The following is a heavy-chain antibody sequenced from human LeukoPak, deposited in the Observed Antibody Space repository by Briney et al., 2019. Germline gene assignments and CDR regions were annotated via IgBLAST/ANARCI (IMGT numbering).Heavy chain of an antibody. CDR2: IRSKTDGGTT. V-gene: IGHV3-15*01. CDR3: TIGIMGGTR. Sequence: GGSLRLSCAASGFTFRDAWMTWVRQAPGKGLEWVGRIRSKTDGGTTDYAVSVQGRFTISRDDSKNTLYLQMNSLKTEDTAVYCCTIGIMGGTRWGQGTLVTVSS. J-gene: IGHJ4*02. CDR1: GFTFRDAW. D-gene: IGHD1-26*01.